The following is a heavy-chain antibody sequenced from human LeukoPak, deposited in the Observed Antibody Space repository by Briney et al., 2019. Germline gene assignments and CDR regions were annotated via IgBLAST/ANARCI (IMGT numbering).Heavy chain of an antibody. CDR3: ARDFRFLDDY. CDR1: GFTFSTYW. CDR2: IKQDGSEK. Sequence: PGGSLRLPCAASGFTFSTYWMTWVRQAPGKGLEWVANIKQDGSEKYYVDSVKGRFTISRDNAKNSLYLQMNSLRAEDTAMYYCARDFRFLDDYWGQGTLVTVSS. J-gene: IGHJ4*02. V-gene: IGHV3-7*01. D-gene: IGHD3-3*01.